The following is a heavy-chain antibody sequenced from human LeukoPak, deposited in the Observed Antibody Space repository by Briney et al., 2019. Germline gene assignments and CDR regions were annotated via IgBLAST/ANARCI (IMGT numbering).Heavy chain of an antibody. Sequence: GGSPRLSCAASGVTFSSHWMTWVRQAPGKGLEWVANIKEDGSEKKYVDSVKGRFTISRDNAKNSLYLQMNSLRAEDMAVYYCARVLLYYSYLDVWGKGTTVTVSS. CDR1: GVTFSSHW. V-gene: IGHV3-7*01. CDR2: IKEDGSEK. D-gene: IGHD2/OR15-2a*01. J-gene: IGHJ6*03. CDR3: ARVLLYYSYLDV.